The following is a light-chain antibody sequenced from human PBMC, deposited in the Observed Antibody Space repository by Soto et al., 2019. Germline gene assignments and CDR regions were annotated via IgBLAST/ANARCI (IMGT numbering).Light chain of an antibody. CDR2: KAA. Sequence: DIPMTQSPSTLSASVGDRVTITCRASQSISSWLAWYQQRPGRAPKLLIYKAANLQSGVPSSFSGSGSGTEFTLTISSLQPDDFATYYCQQYGSYRTFGQGTKVEIK. J-gene: IGKJ1*01. CDR3: QQYGSYRT. V-gene: IGKV1-5*03. CDR1: QSISSW.